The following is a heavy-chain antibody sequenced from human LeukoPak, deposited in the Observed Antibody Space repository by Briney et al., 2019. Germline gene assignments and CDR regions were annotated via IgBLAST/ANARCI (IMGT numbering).Heavy chain of an antibody. J-gene: IGHJ4*02. CDR3: ARGIVVVPAAISLSRPGARFDY. D-gene: IGHD2-2*02. CDR2: INHSGST. V-gene: IGHV4-34*01. CDR1: GGSFSGYY. Sequence: SETLSLTCAVYGGSFSGYYWSWIRQPPGKGLEWIEEINHSGSTNYNPSLKSRVTISVDTSKNQFSLKLSSVTAADTAVYYCARGIVVVPAAISLSRPGARFDYWGQGTLVTVSS.